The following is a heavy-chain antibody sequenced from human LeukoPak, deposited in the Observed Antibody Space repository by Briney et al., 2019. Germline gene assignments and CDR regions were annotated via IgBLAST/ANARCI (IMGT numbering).Heavy chain of an antibody. Sequence: GGSLRLSCAASGFTFSSYGMHWVRQAPGKGLEWVAVISYDGSNKYYADSVKGRFTISRDNSKNMLYLQMNSLRAEDTAVYYCAKDRARFDYWGQGALVTVSS. V-gene: IGHV3-30*18. J-gene: IGHJ4*02. CDR1: GFTFSSYG. CDR2: ISYDGSNK. CDR3: AKDRARFDY.